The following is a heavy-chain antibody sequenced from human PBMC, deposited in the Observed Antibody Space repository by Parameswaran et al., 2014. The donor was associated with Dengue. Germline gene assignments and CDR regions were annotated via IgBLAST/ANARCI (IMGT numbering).Heavy chain of an antibody. Sequence: PGKGLEWIGSIYYSGSTYYNPSLKSRVTISVDTSKNQFSLKLSSVTAADTAVYYCASDDYYDSSGYYPQFDYWGQGTLVTVSS. V-gene: IGHV4-39*01. CDR2: IYYSGST. CDR3: ASDDYYDSSGYYPQFDY. J-gene: IGHJ4*02. D-gene: IGHD3-22*01.